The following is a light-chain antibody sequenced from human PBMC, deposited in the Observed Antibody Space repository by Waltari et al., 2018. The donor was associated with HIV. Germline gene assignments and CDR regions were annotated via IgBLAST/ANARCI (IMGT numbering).Light chain of an antibody. V-gene: IGLV1-51*01. Sequence: QSVLTQPPSVSAAPGQKVTISCSGSSSNIGQNYVAWYQQLPGAAPKLLIYDNEKRPAGIPDRFSGSKSGTSATLGISGLQTGDEADYYCGTWDSGLSAGHVFGTGTKVTVL. J-gene: IGLJ1*01. CDR3: GTWDSGLSAGHV. CDR1: SSNIGQNY. CDR2: DNE.